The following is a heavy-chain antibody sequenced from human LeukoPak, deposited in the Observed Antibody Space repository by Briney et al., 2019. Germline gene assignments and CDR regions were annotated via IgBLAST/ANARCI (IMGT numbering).Heavy chain of an antibody. V-gene: IGHV4-39*01. J-gene: IGHJ4*02. CDR3: ARSGSGTYYSGTFDY. Sequence: SETLSLTCTVSGGSISSSSYYWGWIRQPPGNGLEWIGSIYYSGSTYYNPSLKSRVTISVDTSKNQFSLKLSSVTAADTAVYYCARSGSGTYYSGTFDYWGQGTLVTVSS. CDR1: GGSISSSSYY. CDR2: IYYSGST. D-gene: IGHD3-10*01.